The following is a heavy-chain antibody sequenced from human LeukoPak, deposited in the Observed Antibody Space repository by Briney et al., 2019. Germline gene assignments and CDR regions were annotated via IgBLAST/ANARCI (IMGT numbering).Heavy chain of an antibody. V-gene: IGHV3-74*03. CDR1: GFTFSSYW. J-gene: IGHJ4*02. Sequence: PGGSLRLSCAASGFTFSSYWMHWVRQAPGKGLVWVSRINSDGSSITYADSVKGRFTISRDNARNTLYLQMNSLRVEDTAVYYCARARLQNFDYWGQGTLVIVSS. CDR2: INSDGSSI. D-gene: IGHD5-24*01. CDR3: ARARLQNFDY.